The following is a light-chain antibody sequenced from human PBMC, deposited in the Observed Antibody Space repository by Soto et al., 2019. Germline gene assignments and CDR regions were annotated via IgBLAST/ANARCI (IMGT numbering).Light chain of an antibody. J-gene: IGLJ1*01. Sequence: QSVLTQPPSASGTPGQRVTISCSGSSSNIGSNTVNWFQHLPGTAPKLLIYINNQRPSGVPDRFSGSKSGTSAYLAISGLQSEDEADYHCAAWDDSLNGYVFGTGTKVTVL. CDR2: INN. CDR3: AAWDDSLNGYV. CDR1: SSNIGSNT. V-gene: IGLV1-44*01.